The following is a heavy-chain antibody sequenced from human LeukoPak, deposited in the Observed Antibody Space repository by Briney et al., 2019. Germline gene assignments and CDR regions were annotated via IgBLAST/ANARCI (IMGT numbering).Heavy chain of an antibody. D-gene: IGHD6-6*01. CDR2: MNPNSGNT. V-gene: IGHV1-8*01. CDR3: ARRRKQQLVQVWFDP. CDR1: GYTFTSYD. Sequence: ASVKVSCKASGYTFTSYDINWVRQATGQGLEWMGWMNPNSGNTGYAQKFQGRVTMTRNTSISTAYMELSSLRSEDTAVYYCARRRKQQLVQVWFDPWGQGTLVTVSS. J-gene: IGHJ5*02.